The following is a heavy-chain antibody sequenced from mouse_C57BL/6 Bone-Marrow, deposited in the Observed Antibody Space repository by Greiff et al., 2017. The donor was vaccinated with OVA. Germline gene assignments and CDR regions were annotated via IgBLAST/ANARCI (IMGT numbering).Heavy chain of an antibody. CDR2: IDPENGDT. CDR3: TTWGFITTVVDY. Sequence: EVQLQQSGAELVRPGASVKLSCTASGFNIKDDYMHWVKQRPEQGLEWIGWIDPENGDTEYASKFQGKATITADTSSNTAYLQLSSLTSEDTAVYYGTTWGFITTVVDYWGQGTTLTVSS. CDR1: GFNIKDDY. D-gene: IGHD1-1*01. J-gene: IGHJ2*01. V-gene: IGHV14-4*01.